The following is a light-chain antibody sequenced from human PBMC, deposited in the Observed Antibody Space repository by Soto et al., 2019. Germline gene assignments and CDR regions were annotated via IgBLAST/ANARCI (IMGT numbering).Light chain of an antibody. CDR1: SSDVGGYNY. CDR3: SSYTRANTLV. V-gene: IGLV2-14*01. J-gene: IGLJ2*01. Sequence: QSALTQPASVSGSPGQSITISCTGTSSDVGGYNYVSWYQQHPGKAPKLMIYEVSNRPSGISIRFSGSKSGNTASLTISGLQAEDEADYYCSSYTRANTLVFGGGTKLTVL. CDR2: EVS.